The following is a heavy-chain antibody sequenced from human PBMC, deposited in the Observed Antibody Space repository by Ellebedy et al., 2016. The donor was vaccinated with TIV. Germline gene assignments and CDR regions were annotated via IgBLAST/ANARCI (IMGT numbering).Heavy chain of an antibody. V-gene: IGHV4-34*01. D-gene: IGHD3-10*01. CDR2: IIQSGTM. CDR3: ARGIYGSGSVDY. CDR1: GGSLSGYY. Sequence: MPSETLSLTCAVYGGSLSGYYWSWIRQPPGKGLEWIGEIIQSGTMNYSPSPKSRVTISVDNSKNQFSLRLSSVTAADTAVYFCARGIYGSGSVDYWGQGTLVTVSS. J-gene: IGHJ4*02.